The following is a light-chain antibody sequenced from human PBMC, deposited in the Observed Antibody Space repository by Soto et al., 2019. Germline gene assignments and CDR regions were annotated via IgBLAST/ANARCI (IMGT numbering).Light chain of an antibody. CDR2: DVF. CDR1: SSDVPGSNS. Sequence: QSALTQPASVSASRGQSITISCTGTSSDVPGSNSVSWYQQHPGKAPILIIFDVFKRPSGVSDRFSASKSGNTASLTISGLQAEDEADYYCSSYITSASVFFGGGTKLTVL. J-gene: IGLJ2*01. CDR3: SSYITSASVF. V-gene: IGLV2-14*01.